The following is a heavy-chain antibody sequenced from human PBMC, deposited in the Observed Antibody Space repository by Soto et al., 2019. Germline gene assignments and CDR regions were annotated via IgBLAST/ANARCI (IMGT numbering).Heavy chain of an antibody. CDR2: ISAHTGNT. V-gene: IGHV1-18*01. D-gene: IGHD6-13*01. CDR3: ARVLGYNSSWWRHTAFDI. J-gene: IGHJ3*02. Sequence: VKVSCKTSGYTFTNYGISWVRQAPGQGLEWMGWISAHTGNTNYAQKFQGRVTMTTDTSTSTAYMALRSLRSDDTAVYYCARVLGYNSSWWRHTAFDIWGQGTMVTVSS. CDR1: GYTFTNYG.